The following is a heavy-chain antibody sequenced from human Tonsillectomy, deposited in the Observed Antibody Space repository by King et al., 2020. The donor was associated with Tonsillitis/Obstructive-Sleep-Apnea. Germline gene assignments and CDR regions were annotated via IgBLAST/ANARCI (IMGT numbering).Heavy chain of an antibody. J-gene: IGHJ6*03. D-gene: IGHD3-3*01. CDR3: ARGGYYDFWSGYYYSGYYYYMDV. Sequence: VQLVESGGGLIQPGGSLRLSCAASGFTVSSNYMSWVRQAPGKGLEWVSVIYSGGSTYYADSVKGRFTISRDNSKNTLYLQMNSLRAEDTAVYYCARGGYYDFWSGYYYSGYYYYMDVWGKGTTVTVSS. V-gene: IGHV3-53*01. CDR2: IYSGGST. CDR1: GFTVSSNY.